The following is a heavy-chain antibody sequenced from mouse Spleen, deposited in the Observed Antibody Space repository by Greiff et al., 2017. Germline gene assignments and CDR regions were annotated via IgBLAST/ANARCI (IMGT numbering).Heavy chain of an antibody. CDR3: ARDSNYVYWYFDV. V-gene: IGHV1-64*01. CDR2: IHPNSGST. J-gene: IGHJ1*01. CDR1: GYTFTSYW. Sequence: QVQLQQPGAELVKPGASVKLSCKASGYTFTSYWMHWVKQRPGQGLEWIGMIHPNSGSTNYNEKFKSKATLTVDKSSSTAYMQLSSLTSEDSAVYYCARDSNYVYWYFDVWGAGTTVTVSS. D-gene: IGHD2-5*01.